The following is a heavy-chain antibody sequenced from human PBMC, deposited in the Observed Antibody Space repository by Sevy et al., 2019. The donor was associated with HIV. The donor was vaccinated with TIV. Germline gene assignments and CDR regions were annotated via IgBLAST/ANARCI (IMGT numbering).Heavy chain of an antibody. Sequence: GGSLRLSCAASGFTFSSYAMHWVRQAPGKGLEWVAVISYDGSNKYYADSVKGRFTISRDNSKNTRYLQMNSLRAEDTAWYYCARDGCSSTSCPLDYYYYGMDVWGQGTTVTVSS. J-gene: IGHJ6*02. CDR1: GFTFSSYA. D-gene: IGHD2-2*01. CDR2: ISYDGSNK. V-gene: IGHV3-30-3*01. CDR3: ARDGCSSTSCPLDYYYYGMDV.